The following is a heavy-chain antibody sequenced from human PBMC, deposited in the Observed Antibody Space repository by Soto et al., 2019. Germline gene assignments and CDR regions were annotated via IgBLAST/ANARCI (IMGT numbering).Heavy chain of an antibody. CDR2: TYYRSKWYN. Sequence: PSQTLSLTCAISGASVSSNSAAWNCIRQSPSRGLEWLGRTYYRSKWYNDYAVSVKSRITINPDTSKNQFSLQLNSVTPDDTAVYYCARDRGSSDWYPSGDAFDIWGQGTMVTVSS. CDR3: ARDRGSSDWYPSGDAFDI. J-gene: IGHJ3*02. D-gene: IGHD6-19*01. CDR1: GASVSSNSAA. V-gene: IGHV6-1*01.